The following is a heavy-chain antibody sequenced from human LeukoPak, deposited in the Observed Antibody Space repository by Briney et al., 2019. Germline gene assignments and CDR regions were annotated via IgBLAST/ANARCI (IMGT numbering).Heavy chain of an antibody. V-gene: IGHV3-11*01. CDR3: AKCGYDFYYYYYMDV. J-gene: IGHJ6*03. CDR1: GFTFSDYY. D-gene: IGHD5-12*01. CDR2: ISSSGSTI. Sequence: GGSLRLSCAASGFTFSDYYMSWIRQAPGRGLEWLSYISSSGSTIYYADSVKGRFTISRDNAKKSLYLQMNSLRAEDTAVYHCAKCGYDFYYYYYMDVWGKGTTVTVSS.